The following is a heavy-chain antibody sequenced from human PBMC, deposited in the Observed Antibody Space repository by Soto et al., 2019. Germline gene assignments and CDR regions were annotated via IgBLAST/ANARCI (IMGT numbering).Heavy chain of an antibody. J-gene: IGHJ4*02. CDR2: ISSSSSYI. V-gene: IGHV3-21*01. CDR3: ARENYDFWSGGCDY. CDR1: GFTFSSYS. D-gene: IGHD3-3*01. Sequence: EVQLVESGGGLVKPGGSLRLSCAASGFTFSSYSMNWVSQAPGQGLEWVSSISSSSSYIYYADSVKGRFTISRDNAKNSLYLQMNSLRAEDTAVYYCARENYDFWSGGCDYWGQGTLVTVSS.